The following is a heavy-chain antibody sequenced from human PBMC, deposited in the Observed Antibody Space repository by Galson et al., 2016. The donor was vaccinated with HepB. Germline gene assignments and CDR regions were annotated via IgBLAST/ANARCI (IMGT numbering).Heavy chain of an antibody. J-gene: IGHJ5*02. CDR1: GFTFSSYA. V-gene: IGHV3-30*04. CDR2: ISYDGGDK. D-gene: IGHD6-19*01. Sequence: SLRLSCAASGFTFSSYAMHWVRQAPGKGLEWVAVISYDGGDKYYADSVKGRFTISRDNSKNTLYLQMNSLRAEDTAVYYCARVLGGPETAVAGRGHRLDPWGQGTLVTVSS. CDR3: ARVLGGPETAVAGRGHRLDP.